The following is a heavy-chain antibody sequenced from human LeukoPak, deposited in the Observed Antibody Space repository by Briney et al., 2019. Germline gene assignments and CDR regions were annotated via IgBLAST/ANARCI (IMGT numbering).Heavy chain of an antibody. V-gene: IGHV3-74*01. CDR2: MNPDGSNT. Sequence: GGSLRLSCAASGFTFSKHWMHWVRQAPGKGLVWVSRMNPDGSNTDYADSVKGRFTISRDNAKNTLYLQMNSLRAEDTAVYYCARDRGGSYYAAGFDYWGQGTLVTVSS. CDR1: GFTFSKHW. J-gene: IGHJ4*02. D-gene: IGHD1-26*01. CDR3: ARDRGGSYYAAGFDY.